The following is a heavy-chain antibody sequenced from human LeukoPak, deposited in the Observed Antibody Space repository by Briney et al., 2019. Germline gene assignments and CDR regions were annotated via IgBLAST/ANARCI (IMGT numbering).Heavy chain of an antibody. Sequence: SETLSLTCTVSGGSISSYYWSWIRQPPGKGLEWIGYIYTSGSTNYNPSLKSRVTISVDTSKNQFSLKLSSVTAADTAVYYCASSLGYGYSYYFDYWGQGTLVTVSS. CDR3: ASSLGYGYSYYFDY. V-gene: IGHV4-4*09. J-gene: IGHJ4*02. CDR1: GGSISSYY. D-gene: IGHD5-18*01. CDR2: IYTSGST.